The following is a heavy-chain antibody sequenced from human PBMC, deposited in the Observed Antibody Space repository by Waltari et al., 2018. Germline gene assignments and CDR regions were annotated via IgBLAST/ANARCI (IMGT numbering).Heavy chain of an antibody. Sequence: QVQLQESGPGLVKPSETLSLTCAVSGYSISTDYYWVGIRQPPGKWLEWIGNIHHSGSTYYNPSLKSRVSISLDTAKNQFALELSSLTADDTAVYYCARGQGYWGQGTLVTVSS. J-gene: IGHJ4*02. CDR1: GYSISTDYY. V-gene: IGHV4-38-2*01. CDR2: IHHSGST. CDR3: ARGQGY.